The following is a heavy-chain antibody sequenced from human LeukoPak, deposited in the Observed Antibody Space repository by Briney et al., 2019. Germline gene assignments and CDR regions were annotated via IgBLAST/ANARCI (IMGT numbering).Heavy chain of an antibody. Sequence: GGSLRLSCAASGFTFSSYGMHWVRQAPGKGLEWVAVIWYDGSNKYYADSVKGRFTISRDNSKNTLYLQMNSLRAEDTAVYYRARDVSSGAPGDYWGQGTLVTVSS. J-gene: IGHJ4*02. D-gene: IGHD6-19*01. V-gene: IGHV3-33*01. CDR2: IWYDGSNK. CDR1: GFTFSSYG. CDR3: ARDVSSGAPGDY.